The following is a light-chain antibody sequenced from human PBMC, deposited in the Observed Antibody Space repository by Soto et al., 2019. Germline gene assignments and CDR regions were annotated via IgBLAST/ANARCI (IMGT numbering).Light chain of an antibody. CDR2: DAS. CDR3: QQRSNWPLT. V-gene: IGKV3-11*01. CDR1: QSINSY. J-gene: IGKJ4*01. Sequence: EIVLTQSPATQSLSPGERATLSCRASQSINSYLAWYQQKPGQAPRLLIFDASNRLTGIPARFSGSGSGTDFTLTISSLEPEDLAVYYCQQRSNWPLTFGGGTKVEIK.